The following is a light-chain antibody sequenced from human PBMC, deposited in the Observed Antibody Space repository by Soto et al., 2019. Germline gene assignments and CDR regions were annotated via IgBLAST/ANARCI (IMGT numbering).Light chain of an antibody. V-gene: IGLV1-51*01. Sequence: QSVLTQPPSVSAAPGQTVTISCSGSSSNIGSSYVSWYQQVPGTAPKLLIYDDNKRPSGIPDRFSGSKSGTSATLGIIGLQTGDEADYYCGTRDGSLSVVVFGGGTKLTVL. CDR3: GTRDGSLSVVV. CDR2: DDN. J-gene: IGLJ3*02. CDR1: SSNIGSSY.